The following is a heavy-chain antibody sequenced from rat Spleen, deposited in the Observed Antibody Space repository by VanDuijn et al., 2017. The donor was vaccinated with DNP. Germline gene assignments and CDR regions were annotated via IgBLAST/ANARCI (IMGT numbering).Heavy chain of an antibody. J-gene: IGHJ4*01. Sequence: QVQLEESGPGLMQPSETLSLTCTVSGFSLTSNGVGWVRQPLGKGLVWMGTIWAGGSTNYNSAVQSRLSISRDTSKSQVFLKMNSLQPEDTGTYYCARLGQLRAMDAWGQGTSVTVSS. CDR1: GFSLTSNG. CDR2: IWAGGST. CDR3: ARLGQLRAMDA. D-gene: IGHD1-10*01. V-gene: IGHV2-72*01.